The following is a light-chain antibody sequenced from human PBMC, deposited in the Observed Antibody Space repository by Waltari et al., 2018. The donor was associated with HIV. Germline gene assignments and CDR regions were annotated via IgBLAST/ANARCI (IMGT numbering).Light chain of an antibody. CDR2: GVS. CDR3: QQFNSWPRT. CDR1: QSISSN. J-gene: IGKJ1*01. Sequence: EIVMTQSPATLSVSPGERATLSCRASQSISSNLAWYQQKPGQAPRLLIYGVSTRTTGTPARVSGSGSGTDFTLTISSLQSEDFAVYYCQQFNSWPRTFGPGTKVET. V-gene: IGKV3-15*01.